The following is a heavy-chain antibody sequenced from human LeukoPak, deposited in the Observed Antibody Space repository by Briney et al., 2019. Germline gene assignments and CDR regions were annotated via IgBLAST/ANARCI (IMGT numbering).Heavy chain of an antibody. Sequence: GRSLRLSCAASGFTFSSYGMHWVRQAPGKGLEWVAVIWYDGSNKYYADSVKGRFTISRDNAKNSLYLQMNSLRAGDTAVYYCAGEEAEVAVFDYWGQGTLVTVSS. J-gene: IGHJ4*02. D-gene: IGHD5-12*01. CDR2: IWYDGSNK. CDR3: AGEEAEVAVFDY. CDR1: GFTFSSYG. V-gene: IGHV3-33*01.